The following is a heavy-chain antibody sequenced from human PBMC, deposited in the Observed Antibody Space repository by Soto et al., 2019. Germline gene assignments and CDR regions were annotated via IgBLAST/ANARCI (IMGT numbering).Heavy chain of an antibody. V-gene: IGHV1-69*13. Sequence: GDSVNVSCKASGGTFSSYAISWVRQAPGQGLEWMGGIIPIFGTANYAQKFQGRVTITADESTSTAYMELSSLRSEDTAVYYCARVRFIKVAAGNPFDYWGQGTLVTVSS. J-gene: IGHJ4*02. D-gene: IGHD6-13*01. CDR2: IIPIFGTA. CDR1: GGTFSSYA. CDR3: ARVRFIKVAAGNPFDY.